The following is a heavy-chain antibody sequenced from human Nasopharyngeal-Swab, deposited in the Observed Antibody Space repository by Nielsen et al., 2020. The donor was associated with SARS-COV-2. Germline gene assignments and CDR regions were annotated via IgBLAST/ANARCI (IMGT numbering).Heavy chain of an antibody. CDR3: ARDNRFLEWLLSGSAVNWFDP. CDR2: IIPIFGTA. D-gene: IGHD3-3*01. Sequence: LVKVSCKASGGNFISYAISWVRQAPGHGLEWMGGIIPIFGTANYAQKFQGRVTITADESTSTAYMELSSLRSEDTAVYYCARDNRFLEWLLSGSAVNWFDPWGQGTLVTVSS. J-gene: IGHJ5*02. CDR1: GGNFISYA. V-gene: IGHV1-69*13.